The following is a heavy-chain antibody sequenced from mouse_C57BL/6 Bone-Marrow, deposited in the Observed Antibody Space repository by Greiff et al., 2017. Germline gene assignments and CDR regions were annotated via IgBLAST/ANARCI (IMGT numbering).Heavy chain of an antibody. CDR3: ARRVWDGRSLYYYAMDY. Sequence: QVQLQQPGAELVKPGASVKLSCKASGYTFTSYWMHWVKQRPGQGLEWIGMIHPNSGSTNYNEKFKSKATLTVDKSSSTAYMQLSSLTSEDSAVYYGARRVWDGRSLYYYAMDYWGQGTSVTVSS. D-gene: IGHD4-1*01. V-gene: IGHV1-64*01. J-gene: IGHJ4*01. CDR1: GYTFTSYW. CDR2: IHPNSGST.